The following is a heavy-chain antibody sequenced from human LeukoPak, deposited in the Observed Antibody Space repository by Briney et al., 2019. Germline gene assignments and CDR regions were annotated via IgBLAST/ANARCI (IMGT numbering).Heavy chain of an antibody. CDR2: IFHSGNT. CDR1: GYSISSGYY. D-gene: IGHD1-26*01. Sequence: SETLSLTCTVSGYSISSGYYWGWIRQPPGKGLERIGSIFHSGNTYYNPSLKSRVTISVDTSKNQFSLKLSSVTAADTAVYYCARDLRGVGTTNYWGQGTLVTVSS. J-gene: IGHJ4*02. V-gene: IGHV4-38-2*02. CDR3: ARDLRGVGTTNY.